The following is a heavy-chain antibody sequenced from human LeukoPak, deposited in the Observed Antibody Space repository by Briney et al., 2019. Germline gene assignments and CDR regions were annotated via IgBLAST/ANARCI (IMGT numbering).Heavy chain of an antibody. Sequence: GGTLRLSCAASGFTFSSYGMSWVRQAPGKGLEWVSAISGSGGNTYYADSVKGRFTISRDNSENTLYLQMNSLRAEDTAVYYCARERYYYDSSGYYVDYWGQGTLVTVSS. D-gene: IGHD3-22*01. CDR3: ARERYYYDSSGYYVDY. CDR2: ISGSGGNT. J-gene: IGHJ4*02. V-gene: IGHV3-23*01. CDR1: GFTFSSYG.